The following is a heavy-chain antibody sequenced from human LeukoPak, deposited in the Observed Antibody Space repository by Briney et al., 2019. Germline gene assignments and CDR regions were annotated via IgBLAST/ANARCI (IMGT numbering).Heavy chain of an antibody. V-gene: IGHV4-59*01. CDR1: GGSISNSY. J-gene: IGHJ6*02. Sequence: SETPSLTCTVSGGSISNSYWSWIRQPPGKGLEWIGYIYYSGSTYYNPSLESRVSMSVDTSKNQFSLKLSSVTAADTAVYYCARDHPLPDVWGRGTTVTVSS. CDR3: ARDHPLPDV. CDR2: IYYSGST.